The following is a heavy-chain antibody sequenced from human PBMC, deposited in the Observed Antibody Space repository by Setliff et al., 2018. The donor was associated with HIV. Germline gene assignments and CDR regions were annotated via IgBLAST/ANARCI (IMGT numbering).Heavy chain of an antibody. Sequence: SETLSLTCAVYGGSFSAYHWSWIRQTPGKGPEWLGSIYHSGSTYYNPSLKSRVTISVDTAKNQFSLKLGSVTAADTAVYYCAAFYGAITGQDAFDIWGQGTMVTVSS. CDR1: GGSFSAYH. CDR3: AAFYGAITGQDAFDI. V-gene: IGHV4-34*01. CDR2: IYHSGST. J-gene: IGHJ3*02. D-gene: IGHD4-17*01.